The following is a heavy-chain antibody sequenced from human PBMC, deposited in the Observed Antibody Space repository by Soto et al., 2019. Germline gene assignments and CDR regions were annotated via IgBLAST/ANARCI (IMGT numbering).Heavy chain of an antibody. J-gene: IGHJ4*02. Sequence: QITLKESGPTLVNPHRPFPLPSSFLGFPPPLVEWGVAWFLHPQEKPWEWLALLYWGDDKRYRPSLKNRLTVTKDTSKNSMVLTMTNVDPADTATYYCAHSPQVTVTTYYFDSWGQGTLVTVSS. D-gene: IGHD2-21*02. CDR3: AHSPQVTVTTYYFDS. V-gene: IGHV2-5*02. CDR2: LYWGDDK. CDR1: GFPPPLVEWG.